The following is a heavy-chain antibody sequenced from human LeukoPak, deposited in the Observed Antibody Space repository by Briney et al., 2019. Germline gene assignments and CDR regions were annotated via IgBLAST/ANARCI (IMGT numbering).Heavy chain of an antibody. D-gene: IGHD6-6*01. V-gene: IGHV1-24*01. CDR2: FDPEDGET. CDR1: GYTLTELS. CDR3: VGGAARGFDY. J-gene: IGHJ4*02. Sequence: ASVKVSCRVSGYTLTELSMHWVRQAPGKGLEWMGGFDPEDGETIYAQKFQGRVTMTEDTSTDTAYMELSSLRSEDTAVYYCVGGAARGFDYWGQGTLVTVSS.